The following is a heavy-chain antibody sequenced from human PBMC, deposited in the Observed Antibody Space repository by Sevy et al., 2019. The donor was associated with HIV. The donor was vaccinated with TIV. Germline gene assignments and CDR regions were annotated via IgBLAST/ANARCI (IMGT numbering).Heavy chain of an antibody. V-gene: IGHV1-8*01. Sequence: ASVKVSCKASGYTFTSYDINWVRQATGQGLEWMGWMTPHSGNTGYAQKFQGRVTMTRNTSISTDYMELSSLRSEDTAVYYCARGHGVVVPAARSRGGYYYYGMDVWGQGTTVTVSS. CDR1: GYTFTSYD. J-gene: IGHJ6*02. CDR3: ARGHGVVVPAARSRGGYYYYGMDV. CDR2: MTPHSGNT. D-gene: IGHD2-2*01.